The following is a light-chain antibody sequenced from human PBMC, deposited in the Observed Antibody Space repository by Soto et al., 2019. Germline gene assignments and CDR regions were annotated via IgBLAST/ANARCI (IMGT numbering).Light chain of an antibody. CDR2: GAS. CDR1: QSVSSSS. V-gene: IGKV3-20*01. J-gene: IGKJ4*01. CDR3: QQYGNSPLT. Sequence: EIVLTQSPGTLSLSPGERGTLSCRASQSVSSSSLAWYQQRPGQAPRLLISGASSRATGIPDRFSGSGSGTDFTLTISRLEPEDFAVYYCQQYGNSPLTFGGGTKVEIK.